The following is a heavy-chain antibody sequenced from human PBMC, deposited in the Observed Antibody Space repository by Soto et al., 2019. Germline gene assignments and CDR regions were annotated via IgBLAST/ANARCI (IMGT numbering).Heavy chain of an antibody. D-gene: IGHD3-22*01. J-gene: IGHJ6*02. CDR1: GFTFSSYG. V-gene: IGHV3-30*18. Sequence: PGGSLRLSCAASGFTFSSYGMHWVRQAPGKGLEWVAVISYDGSNKYYADSVKGRFTISRDNSKNTLYLQMNSLRAEDTAVYYCANMIGYYYYGMDVWGQGTTVTVSS. CDR2: ISYDGSNK. CDR3: ANMIGYYYYGMDV.